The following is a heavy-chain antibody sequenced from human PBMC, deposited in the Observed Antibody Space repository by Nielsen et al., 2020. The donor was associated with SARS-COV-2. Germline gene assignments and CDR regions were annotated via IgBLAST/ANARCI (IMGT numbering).Heavy chain of an antibody. Sequence: GESLKISCAASGFIFNKFPMHWVRQAPGKGLEWMAIISYDGSNDHYADSVKGRFTVSRDNSKATLYLQMNSLQLEDTAVYYCARETLDHTSSFVDHWGQGTLVTVSS. V-gene: IGHV3-30*14. CDR3: ARETLDHTSSFVDH. CDR1: GFIFNKFP. CDR2: ISYDGSND. J-gene: IGHJ5*02. D-gene: IGHD1-26*01.